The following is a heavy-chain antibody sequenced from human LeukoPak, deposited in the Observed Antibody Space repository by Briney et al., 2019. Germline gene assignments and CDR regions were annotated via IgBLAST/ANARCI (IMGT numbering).Heavy chain of an antibody. J-gene: IGHJ5*02. D-gene: IGHD3-3*01. CDR2: IYYSGST. Sequence: SETLSLTCTVSGGSISSSSYYWGWIRQPPGKGLEWIGSIYYSGSTYYNPSLKSRVTISVDTSKNQFSLKLSSVTAADTAVYYCARGRFLGGTPGWFDPWGQGTLVTVSS. CDR1: GGSISSSSYY. CDR3: ARGRFLGGTPGWFDP. V-gene: IGHV4-39*07.